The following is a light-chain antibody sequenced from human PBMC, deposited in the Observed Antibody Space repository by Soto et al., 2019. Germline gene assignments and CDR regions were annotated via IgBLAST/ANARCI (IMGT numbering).Light chain of an antibody. CDR1: QTISTF. CDR3: QQGYSSPLT. Sequence: DIQMTQSPSSLSASVGDRVTITCRASQTISTFLNWYQHKPGTAPKLLIYAASSLQSGVPSRFSGSGSGTDFTLTISSLQADDSATYYCQQGYSSPLTFGQGTKVEIK. CDR2: AAS. J-gene: IGKJ1*01. V-gene: IGKV1-39*01.